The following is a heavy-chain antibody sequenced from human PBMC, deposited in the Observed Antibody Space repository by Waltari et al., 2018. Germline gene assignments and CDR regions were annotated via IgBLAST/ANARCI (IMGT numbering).Heavy chain of an antibody. CDR1: RFTFSNHA. CDR3: ARGFYYDASGYSSGIDY. Sequence: EVQLLESGGGMVKPGGSLRLSCAASRFTFSNHAMSWVHQAPGKGLEWVSSISGGGINTYYADSVKGRFTISRDNSKNTLFLRMNNLRAGDTAVYYCARGFYYDASGYSSGIDYWGQGTLVTVSS. J-gene: IGHJ4*02. CDR2: ISGGGINT. D-gene: IGHD3-22*01. V-gene: IGHV3-23*01.